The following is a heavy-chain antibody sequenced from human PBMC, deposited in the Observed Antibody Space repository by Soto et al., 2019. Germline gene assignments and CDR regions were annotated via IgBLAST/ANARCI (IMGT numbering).Heavy chain of an antibody. CDR3: ASGPNQIYYYGMDV. CDR2: IYYSGST. CDR1: GGSISSYY. Sequence: SETLSLTCTVSGGSISSYYWSWIRQPPGKGLEWIGYIYYSGSTNYNPSLKSRVTISVDTSKNQFSLKLGSVTAADTAVYYCASGPNQIYYYGMDVWGQGTTVTVSS. V-gene: IGHV4-59*01. J-gene: IGHJ6*02. D-gene: IGHD7-27*01.